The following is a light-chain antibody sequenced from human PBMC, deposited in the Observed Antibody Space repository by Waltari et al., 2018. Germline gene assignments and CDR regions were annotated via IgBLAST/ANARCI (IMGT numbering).Light chain of an antibody. CDR1: HSVSSNN. CDR3: QQYANSPRT. CDR2: AAS. J-gene: IGKJ1*01. Sequence: EIVLTQSPGTLSLSPGDRATLSCRASHSVSSNNLAWYQQKPGQAPRLLIYAASSRATGITDRFSGSGSGTDFTLTISRVEPVDFAVYYCQQYANSPRTFGQGTKVEIK. V-gene: IGKV3-20*01.